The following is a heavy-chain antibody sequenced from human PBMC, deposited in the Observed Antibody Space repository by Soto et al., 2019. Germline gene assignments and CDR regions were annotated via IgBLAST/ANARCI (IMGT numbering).Heavy chain of an antibody. J-gene: IGHJ1*01. Sequence: PGGSLRLSCAASGFTFSSYAMHWVRQAPGKGLEWVAVISYDGSNKYYADSVKGRFTISRDNSKNTLYLQMNSLRAEDTAVYYCARGLGRLFIASFRHSNCGGDCYSWYFQHWGQGTLVTVSS. CDR2: ISYDGSNK. CDR1: GFTFSSYA. V-gene: IGHV3-30-3*01. CDR3: ARGLGRLFIASFRHSNCGGDCYSWYFQH. D-gene: IGHD2-21*02.